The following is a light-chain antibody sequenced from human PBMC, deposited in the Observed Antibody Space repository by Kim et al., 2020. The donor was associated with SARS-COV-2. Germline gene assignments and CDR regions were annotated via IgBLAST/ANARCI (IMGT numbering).Light chain of an antibody. Sequence: LSPGERAPVSCRASQSVRGNFLAWYQQRPGQAPRLLIYGSASRATGVPDRFSGSGSETDLTLTIGRLEPEDFAVYYCQQYDTSPYTFGQGTKLEIK. CDR2: GSA. V-gene: IGKV3-20*01. CDR1: QSVRGNF. CDR3: QQYDTSPYT. J-gene: IGKJ2*01.